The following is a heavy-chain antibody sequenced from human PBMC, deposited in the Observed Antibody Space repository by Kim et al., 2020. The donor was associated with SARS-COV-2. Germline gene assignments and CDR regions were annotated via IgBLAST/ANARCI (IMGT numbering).Heavy chain of an antibody. V-gene: IGHV3-15*01. CDR1: GFTFSNAW. D-gene: IGHD3-10*01. J-gene: IGHJ4*02. CDR3: TTGLWFGELVFSYFDY. CDR2: IKSKTDGGTT. Sequence: GGSLRLSCAASGFTFSNAWMSWVRQAPGKGLEWVGRIKSKTDGGTTDYAAPVKGRFTISRDDSKNTLYLQMNSLKTEDTAVYYCTTGLWFGELVFSYFDYWGQGTLVTVSS.